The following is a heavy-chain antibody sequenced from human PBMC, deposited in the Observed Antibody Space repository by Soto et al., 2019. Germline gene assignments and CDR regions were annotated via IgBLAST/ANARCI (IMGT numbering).Heavy chain of an antibody. J-gene: IGHJ6*02. CDR2: ISYDGSSE. Sequence: GGSLRLSCAASGFTFSLYGIHGVRQAPGKGLEWVAVISYDGSSEYYADSVKGRFTISRDNFKSTMYLQMDSLRAEDTAVYYCAKDAPNPPRYYYTNDVWGHGPTATVS. CDR3: AKDAPNPPRYYYTNDV. V-gene: IGHV3-30*18. CDR1: GFTFSLYG.